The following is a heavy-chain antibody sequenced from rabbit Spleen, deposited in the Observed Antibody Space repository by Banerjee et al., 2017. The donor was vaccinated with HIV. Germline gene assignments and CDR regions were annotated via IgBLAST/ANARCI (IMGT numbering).Heavy chain of an antibody. CDR1: GVSFSGASFSGDSY. V-gene: IGHV1S40*01. D-gene: IGHD4-2*01. Sequence: QSLEESGGDLVKPGASLTLTCIASGVSFSGASFSGDSYICWVRQAPGKGPEWIGCIYAGSSGSTYYASWAKGRFTISKTSSTTVTLQMTSLTAADTATYFCAGDRFAGRGYFRLWGPGTLVTVS. CDR2: IYAGSSGST. J-gene: IGHJ4*01. CDR3: AGDRFAGRGYFRL.